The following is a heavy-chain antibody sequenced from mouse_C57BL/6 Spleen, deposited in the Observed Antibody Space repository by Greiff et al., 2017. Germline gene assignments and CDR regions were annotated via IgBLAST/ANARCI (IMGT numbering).Heavy chain of an antibody. CDR2: ISSGGSYT. CDR1: GFTFSSYG. D-gene: IGHD2-4*01. CDR3: ARPYDYDTWFAY. V-gene: IGHV5-6*01. Sequence: VQLKESGGDLVKPGGSLKLSCAASGFTFSSYGMSWVRQTPDKRLEWVATISSGGSYTYYPDSVKGRFTIARDNAKNTLYLQMSSLKSEDTAMYYCARPYDYDTWFAYWGQGTLVTVSA. J-gene: IGHJ3*01.